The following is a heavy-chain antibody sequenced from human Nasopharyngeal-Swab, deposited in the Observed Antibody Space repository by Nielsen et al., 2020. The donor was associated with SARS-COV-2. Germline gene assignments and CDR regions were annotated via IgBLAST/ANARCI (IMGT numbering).Heavy chain of an antibody. V-gene: IGHV4-61*02. CDR3: ARQTYYDYVWGVGHFDY. J-gene: IGHJ4*02. CDR1: GGSISSGSYY. Sequence: SETLSLTCTVSGGSISSGSYYWSWIRQPAGKGLEWIGRIYTSGSTNYNPSLTSRVTISVDTSKNQFSLKLSSVTAADTAVYYCARQTYYDYVWGVGHFDYWGQGTLVTVSS. CDR2: IYTSGST. D-gene: IGHD3-16*01.